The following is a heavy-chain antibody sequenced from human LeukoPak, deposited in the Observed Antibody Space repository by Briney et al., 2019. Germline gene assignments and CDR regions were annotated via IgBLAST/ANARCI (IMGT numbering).Heavy chain of an antibody. D-gene: IGHD6-19*01. CDR3: ARDIISSGWGTFSGMDV. V-gene: IGHV3-66*01. CDR2: VSSGGTT. CDR1: GFSVSRNY. Sequence: GGSLRLSCIVSGFSVSRNYMSWVRQAPGKGLEWVSSVSSGGTTYYADSVKGRFTISRDNSKNSLDLQMNRLRAEDTAVHYCARDIISSGWGTFSGMDVWGQGTTVTVSS. J-gene: IGHJ6*02.